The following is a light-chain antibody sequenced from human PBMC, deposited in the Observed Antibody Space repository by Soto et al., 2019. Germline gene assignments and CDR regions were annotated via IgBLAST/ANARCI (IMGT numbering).Light chain of an antibody. CDR3: RSYAGVAASYV. CDR2: EVT. J-gene: IGLJ1*01. V-gene: IGLV2-23*02. CDR1: SNDVGNYDL. Sequence: QSALTQPASVSASPGQSITISCTGTSNDVGNYDLVSWYQQHPGKAPQLMIYEVTKRPSGVTDRFSGSKSDNTASLTISGLQAEDEADYYCRSYAGVAASYVFGTGTKVTVL.